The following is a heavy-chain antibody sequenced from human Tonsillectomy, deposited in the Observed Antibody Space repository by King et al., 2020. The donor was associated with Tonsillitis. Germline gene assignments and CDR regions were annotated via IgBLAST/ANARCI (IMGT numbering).Heavy chain of an antibody. V-gene: IGHV3-48*03. Sequence: VQLVESGGGLVQPGGSLRLSCAASGFTFRSYEMSWVRQAPGKGLEWVSYISSSGSTIYYADSVKGRFTISRDNAKNSLYLQMNSLRAEDTAVYYCARDGRREPGENFDYWGQGTLVTVSS. CDR2: ISSSGSTI. CDR1: GFTFRSYE. D-gene: IGHD1-26*01. CDR3: ARDGRREPGENFDY. J-gene: IGHJ4*02.